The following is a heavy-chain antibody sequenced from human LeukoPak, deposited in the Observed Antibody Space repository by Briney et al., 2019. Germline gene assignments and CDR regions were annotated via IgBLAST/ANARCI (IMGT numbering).Heavy chain of an antibody. Sequence: GGSLRLSCAASGFTFSDSNMSWIRQAPGKGLEWVSYISYRGTTIYYADSVKGRFTISRDNAKSSLYLQMNSLRVEDMGVYYCAVGIPPDIVVVPADADYYFDYWGQGTLVTVSS. J-gene: IGHJ4*02. V-gene: IGHV3-11*04. CDR3: AVGIPPDIVVVPADADYYFDY. CDR2: ISYRGTTI. D-gene: IGHD2-2*01. CDR1: GFTFSDSN.